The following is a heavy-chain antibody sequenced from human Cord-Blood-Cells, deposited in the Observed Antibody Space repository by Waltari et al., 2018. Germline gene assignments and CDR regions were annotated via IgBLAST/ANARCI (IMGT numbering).Heavy chain of an antibody. CDR1: GGPIASSY. CDR3: ARDRPGIAAAGDAFDI. Sequence: QVQLQESGPGLVKPSESLSLTCTGSGGPIASSYWRWIRQPPGKGLEWIGYIYYSGSTNYNPSLKSRVTISVDTSKNQFSLKLSSVTAADTAVYYCARDRPGIAAAGDAFDIWGQGTMVTVSS. J-gene: IGHJ3*02. V-gene: IGHV4-59*01. D-gene: IGHD6-13*01. CDR2: IYYSGST.